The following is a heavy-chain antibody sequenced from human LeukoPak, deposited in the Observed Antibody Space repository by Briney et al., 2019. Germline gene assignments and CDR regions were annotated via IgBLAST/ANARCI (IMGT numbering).Heavy chain of an antibody. Sequence: SETLSLTCTVSGGSISGYYWTWIRQPPGKGLEWIGCVYHSGGTSYNPSLKSRVTIAVDTSKNQFSLKLTSVTAADTAVYYCARDNADYASGGDWFDPWGQGTLVTVSS. D-gene: IGHD3-10*01. J-gene: IGHJ5*02. V-gene: IGHV4-59*01. CDR1: GGSISGYY. CDR3: ARDNADYASGGDWFDP. CDR2: VYHSGGT.